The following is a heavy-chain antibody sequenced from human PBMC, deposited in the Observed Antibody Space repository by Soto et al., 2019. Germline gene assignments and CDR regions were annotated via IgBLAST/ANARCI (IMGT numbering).Heavy chain of an antibody. J-gene: IGHJ4*02. CDR2: ISAHNGNT. CDR3: ARGRYGDY. CDR1: GYTFTSYG. V-gene: IGHV1-18*01. D-gene: IGHD1-1*01. Sequence: QIHLVQSGAEVKKPGASVKVSCKASGYTFTSYGITWVRQAPGQGLEWMGWISAHNGNTDYAQKLQGRVIVTRDTSTSTAYMELRSLRSDDTAVYYCARGRYGDYWGQGALVTVSS.